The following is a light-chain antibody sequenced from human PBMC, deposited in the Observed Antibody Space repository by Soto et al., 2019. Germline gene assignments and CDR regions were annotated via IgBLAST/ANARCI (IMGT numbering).Light chain of an antibody. CDR1: QSVSST. CDR2: GAS. CDR3: KKYNNWPPAT. V-gene: IGKV3-15*01. J-gene: IGKJ1*01. Sequence: EIVMTQSPATLSVSPGERATLSCRASQSVSSTLAWYQQTPGQATRLLIYGASTRATGIPARFSGSGSGTDFTLTISSLQSEDFVVDYCKKYNNWPPATFGQGTKVEIK.